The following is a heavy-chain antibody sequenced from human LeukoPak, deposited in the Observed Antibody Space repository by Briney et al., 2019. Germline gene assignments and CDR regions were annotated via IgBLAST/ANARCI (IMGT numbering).Heavy chain of an antibody. D-gene: IGHD2-21*01. Sequence: GASVKVSCKASGYTFTSYYMHWVRQAPGQGLEWMGGIIPIFGSSNYAQKFQGRVTITADESTSTAYMELSSLRSEDTAVYYCARDGDCGGDCYDYWGQGTLVTVSS. CDR1: GYTFTSYY. CDR2: IIPIFGSS. J-gene: IGHJ4*02. V-gene: IGHV1-69*13. CDR3: ARDGDCGGDCYDY.